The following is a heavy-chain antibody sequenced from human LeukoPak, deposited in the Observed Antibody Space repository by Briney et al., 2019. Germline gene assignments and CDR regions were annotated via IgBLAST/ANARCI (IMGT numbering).Heavy chain of an antibody. CDR2: ISTSGAAT. CDR1: GFTFSSFS. V-gene: IGHV3-23*01. CDR3: AKKGYAGQGTYSYYFDY. Sequence: GGSLRLSCAASGFTFSSFSMNWVRQAPGKGLEWVSTISTSGAATYYADSVKGRFTISRDNSKNTLYLQMNSLRADDTAVYYCAKKGYAGQGTYSYYFDYWGQGTLVTVSS. J-gene: IGHJ4*02. D-gene: IGHD3-10*01.